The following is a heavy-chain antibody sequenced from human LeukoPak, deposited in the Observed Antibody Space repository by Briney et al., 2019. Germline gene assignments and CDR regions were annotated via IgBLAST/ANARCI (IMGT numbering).Heavy chain of an antibody. D-gene: IGHD1-26*01. CDR2: IDDDGSTT. V-gene: IGHV3-74*01. Sequence: GGSLRLSCAASGFTFSSSWLHWVRQAPGKGLVWVSRIDDDGSTTNYADSVKGRFTISRDNAKNTLYLQMNSLRAEDTAVYYCARALGSPLDYWGQGTLVTVSS. J-gene: IGHJ4*02. CDR1: GFTFSSSW. CDR3: ARALGSPLDY.